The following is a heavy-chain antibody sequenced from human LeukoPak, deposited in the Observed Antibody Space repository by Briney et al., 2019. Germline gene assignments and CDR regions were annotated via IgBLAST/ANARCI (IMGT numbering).Heavy chain of an antibody. CDR3: AKVSYHYYGSGSYVVDY. J-gene: IGHJ4*02. CDR1: GFTFSRYA. CDR2: ISGSGGST. Sequence: GGSLRLSCAASGFTFSRYAMSWVRQAPGKGLEWVSAISGSGGSTYHADSVKGRFTISRDNSKNTLYLQMNSLRAEDTAVYYCAKVSYHYYGSGSYVVDYWGQGTLVTVSS. D-gene: IGHD3-10*01. V-gene: IGHV3-23*01.